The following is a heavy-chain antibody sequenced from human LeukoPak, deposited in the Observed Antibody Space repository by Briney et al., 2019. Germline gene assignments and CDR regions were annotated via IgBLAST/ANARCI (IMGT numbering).Heavy chain of an antibody. CDR1: GYTFTGYY. D-gene: IGHD3-22*01. J-gene: IGHJ6*03. CDR2: INPNSGGT. V-gene: IGHV1-2*02. Sequence: ASVTVSCKASGYTFTGYYMHWVRQAPGQGLEWMGWINPNSGGTNYAQKFQGRVTMTRDTSISTAYMELSRLRSDDTAVYYCARGFITNNRYYYYYMDVWGKGTTVTVSS. CDR3: ARGFITNNRYYYYYMDV.